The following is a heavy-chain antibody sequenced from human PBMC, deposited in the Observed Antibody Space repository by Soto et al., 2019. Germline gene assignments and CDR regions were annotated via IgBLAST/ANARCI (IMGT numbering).Heavy chain of an antibody. CDR3: ARVTAFYDFWSGSLGGYYYYYMDV. D-gene: IGHD3-3*01. Sequence: SETLSLTCTVSGGSISSYYWSWIRQPPGKGLEWIGYIYYSGSTNYNPSLKSRVTISVDTSKNQFSLKLSSVTAADTAVYYCARVTAFYDFWSGSLGGYYYYYMDVWGKGTTVTVSS. CDR1: GGSISSYY. CDR2: IYYSGST. V-gene: IGHV4-59*01. J-gene: IGHJ6*03.